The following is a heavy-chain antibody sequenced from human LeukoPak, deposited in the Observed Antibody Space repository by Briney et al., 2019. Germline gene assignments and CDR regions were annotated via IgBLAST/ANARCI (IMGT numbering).Heavy chain of an antibody. CDR3: AKEVIVGVSFDS. CDR2: ISGSAAST. V-gene: IGHV3-23*01. D-gene: IGHD1-26*01. Sequence: PGGSLRLSCAASGFTFSSYAMSWVRQARGKGREWVAAISGSAASTYYADSVKGRFTISGANSKNTLYLQMNSLRAEDTAVYYCAKEVIVGVSFDSWGQGTLVTVSS. J-gene: IGHJ4*02. CDR1: GFTFSSYA.